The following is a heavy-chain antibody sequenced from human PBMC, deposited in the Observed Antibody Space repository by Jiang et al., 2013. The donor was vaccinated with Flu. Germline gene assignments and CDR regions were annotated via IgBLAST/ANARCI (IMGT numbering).Heavy chain of an antibody. CDR3: AKVGIDGYNRHDAFDI. Sequence: QLLESGGGLVQPGGSLRLSCAASGFTFSSYAMSWVRQAPGKGLEWVSAISGSGGSTYYADSVKGRFTISRDNSKNTLYLQMNSLRAEDTAVYYCAKVGIDGYNRHDAFDIWGQGTMVTVSS. J-gene: IGHJ3*02. CDR1: GFTFSSYA. CDR2: ISGSGGST. V-gene: IGHV3-23*01. D-gene: IGHD5-24*01.